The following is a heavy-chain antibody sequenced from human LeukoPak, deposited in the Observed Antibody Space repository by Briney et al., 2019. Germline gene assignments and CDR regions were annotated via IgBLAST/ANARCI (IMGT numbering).Heavy chain of an antibody. D-gene: IGHD1-26*01. Sequence: ASVKVSCKASGYTFTGYYTHWVRQAPGQGLEWMGWINPNSGGTNYAQKFQGRVTMTRDTSISTAYMELSRLRSDDTAVYYCAREAVGATNNWFDPWGQGTLVTVSS. CDR1: GYTFTGYY. V-gene: IGHV1-2*02. CDR3: AREAVGATNNWFDP. J-gene: IGHJ5*02. CDR2: INPNSGGT.